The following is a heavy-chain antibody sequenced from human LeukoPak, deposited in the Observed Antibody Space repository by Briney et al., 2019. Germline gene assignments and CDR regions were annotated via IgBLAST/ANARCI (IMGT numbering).Heavy chain of an antibody. CDR3: ARYQSYYDSSGYYYGFDY. D-gene: IGHD3-22*01. V-gene: IGHV5-51*01. J-gene: IGHJ4*02. Sequence: GESLKISCKGSEYSFATYWIGWVRQMPGQGLEWMGIIFPGDSDTRYSPSFQGQVTISANKSISTAYLQWSSLKASDTAMYYCARYQSYYDSSGYYYGFDYWGQGTLVTVSS. CDR2: IFPGDSDT. CDR1: EYSFATYW.